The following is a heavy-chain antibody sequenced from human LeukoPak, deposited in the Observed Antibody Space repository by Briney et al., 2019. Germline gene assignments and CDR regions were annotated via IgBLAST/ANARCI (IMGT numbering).Heavy chain of an antibody. Sequence: GGSLRLCCAASGFTFSSYSMNWVRQATGKGLEWVSSISSSSSYIYYADSVKGRFTISRDNAKNSLYLQMNSLRAEDTAVYYCARAYYYDSSGSRTFEYWGQGTLVTVSS. V-gene: IGHV3-21*01. D-gene: IGHD3-22*01. CDR3: ARAYYYDSSGSRTFEY. J-gene: IGHJ4*02. CDR2: ISSSSSYI. CDR1: GFTFSSYS.